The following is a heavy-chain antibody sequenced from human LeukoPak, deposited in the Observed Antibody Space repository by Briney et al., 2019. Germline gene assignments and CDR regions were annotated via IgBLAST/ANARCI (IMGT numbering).Heavy chain of an antibody. CDR3: ARAGTRYCSSTSCPKTLKD. D-gene: IGHD2-2*01. CDR2: INPSGGST. CDR1: GYTFTSYD. Sequence: ASVKVSCKASGYTFTSYDINWVRQATGQGLEWMGIINPSGGSTSYAQKFQGRVTMTRDTSTSTVYMELSSLRSEDTAVYYCARAGTRYCSSTSCPKTLKDWGQGTLVTVSS. J-gene: IGHJ4*02. V-gene: IGHV1-46*01.